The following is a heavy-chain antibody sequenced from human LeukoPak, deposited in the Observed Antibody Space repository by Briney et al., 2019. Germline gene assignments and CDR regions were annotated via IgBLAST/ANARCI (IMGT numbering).Heavy chain of an antibody. CDR2: ISSSSSYI. CDR1: GFTFSSYS. V-gene: IGHV3-21*01. D-gene: IGHD3-10*01. CDR3: ARDKSRTMVRGVIRTYYFDY. J-gene: IGHJ4*02. Sequence: GGSLRLSCAASGFTFSSYSMNWVRQAPGKGLEWVSSISSSSSYIYYADSVKGRFTISRDNAKNSLYLQMNSLRAEDTAVYYCARDKSRTMVRGVIRTYYFDYWGQGTLVTASS.